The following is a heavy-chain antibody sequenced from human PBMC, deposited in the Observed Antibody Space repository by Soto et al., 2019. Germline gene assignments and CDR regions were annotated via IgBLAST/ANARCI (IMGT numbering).Heavy chain of an antibody. J-gene: IGHJ4*02. CDR1: GFTFSSYA. V-gene: IGHV3-30-3*01. CDR3: ARDLDVIAAAGKLDY. D-gene: IGHD6-13*01. CDR2: ISYDGSNK. Sequence: GSLRLSCAASGFTFSSYAMHWVRQAPGKGLEWVAVISYDGSNKYYADSVKGRFTISRDNSKNTLYLQMNSLRAEDTAVYYCARDLDVIAAAGKLDYWGQGPLVTVSS.